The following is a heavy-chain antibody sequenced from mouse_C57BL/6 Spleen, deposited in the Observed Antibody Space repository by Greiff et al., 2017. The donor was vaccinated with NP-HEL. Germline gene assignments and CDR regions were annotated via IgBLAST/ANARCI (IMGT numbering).Heavy chain of an antibody. CDR3: AREEYGNPFDY. CDR2: IDPSDSET. J-gene: IGHJ2*01. D-gene: IGHD2-10*02. Sequence: VQLQQPGAELVRPGSSVKLSCKASGYTFTSYWMHWVKQRPIQGLEWIGNIDPSDSETHYNQKFKDKATLTVDKSSSTAYMQLSSLTSEDSAVYYCAREEYGNPFDYWGQGTTLTVSS. CDR1: GYTFTSYW. V-gene: IGHV1-52*01.